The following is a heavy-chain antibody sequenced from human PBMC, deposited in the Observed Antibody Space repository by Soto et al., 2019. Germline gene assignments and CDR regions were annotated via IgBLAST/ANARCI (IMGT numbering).Heavy chain of an antibody. CDR1: GASISSSY. D-gene: IGHD3-22*01. CDR3: ARGYYDSRGQSNTFDI. J-gene: IGHJ3*02. V-gene: IGHV4-59*01. CDR2: VYYSGST. Sequence: SETLSLTCTVSGASISSSYWSWIRQSPGKGLEWIGYVYYSGSTNYNPSLKSRVTISVDTSKNQFSLKLSSVTAADTAVYYCARGYYDSRGQSNTFDIWGQGTRVTVSS.